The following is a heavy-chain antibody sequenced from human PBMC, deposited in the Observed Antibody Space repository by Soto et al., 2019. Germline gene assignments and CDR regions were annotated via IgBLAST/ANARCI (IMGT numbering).Heavy chain of an antibody. CDR2: ISAYNGNT. V-gene: IGHV1-18*01. Sequence: QVQLVQSGAEAKKPGASVKVSCKASGYTFTSYGISWVRQAPGQGLEWMGWISAYNGNTNYAQKLQGRVTMTTDTSTSTAYMELRSLRSDDTAVYHCAREGRRGPGNNYYYYMDVWGKGTTVTVSS. CDR3: AREGRRGPGNNYYYYMDV. CDR1: GYTFTSYG. J-gene: IGHJ6*03.